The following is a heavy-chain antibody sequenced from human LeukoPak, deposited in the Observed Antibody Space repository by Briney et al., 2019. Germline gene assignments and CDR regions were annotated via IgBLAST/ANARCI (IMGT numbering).Heavy chain of an antibody. D-gene: IGHD5-24*01. CDR2: ISGSGGST. CDR3: AKDLEMATFYFDY. V-gene: IGHV3-23*01. CDR1: GFTFSSYA. J-gene: IGHJ4*02. Sequence: PGRSLRLSCAASGFTFSSYAMSWVRQAPGKGLEWVSAISGSGGSTYYADSVKGRFTISRDNSKNTLYLQMNSLRAEDTAVYYCAKDLEMATFYFDYWGQGTLVTVSS.